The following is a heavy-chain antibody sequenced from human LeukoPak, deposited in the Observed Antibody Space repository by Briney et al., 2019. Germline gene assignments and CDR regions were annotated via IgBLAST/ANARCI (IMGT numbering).Heavy chain of an antibody. D-gene: IGHD3-3*01. Sequence: SETLSLTCTVSGGSISSGDYYWSWIRQPPGKGLEWIGYIYYSGSTYYNPSLKSRVTISVDTSKNQFSLKLSSVTTADTAVYYCARGIGITIFGVVIPEILFDYWGQGTLVTVSS. J-gene: IGHJ4*02. V-gene: IGHV4-30-4*08. CDR2: IYYSGST. CDR1: GGSISSGDYY. CDR3: ARGIGITIFGVVIPEILFDY.